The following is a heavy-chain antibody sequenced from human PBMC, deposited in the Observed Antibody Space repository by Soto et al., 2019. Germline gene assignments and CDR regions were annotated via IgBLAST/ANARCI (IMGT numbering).Heavy chain of an antibody. J-gene: IGHJ6*04. CDR2: ISGSGTGT. D-gene: IGHD1-26*01. V-gene: IGHV3-23*04. CDR1: GFTFSSYA. CDR3: AKERTGSNHYYVMDV. Sequence: EVQLVESGGGLVQPGGSLRLSCEGSGFTFSSYALSWVRLRPGRGLEWVAWISGSGTGTNSADSVKGRFTITRDNSKTTVYLQMNSLTVEDTAVYYCAKERTGSNHYYVMDVWGKGTTVTVSS.